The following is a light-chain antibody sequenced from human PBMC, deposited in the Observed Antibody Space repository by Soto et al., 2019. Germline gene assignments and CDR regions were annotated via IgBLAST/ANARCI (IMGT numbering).Light chain of an antibody. CDR2: GAS. CDR3: QQYGSSRTT. V-gene: IGKV3-20*01. CDR1: QSVDSSY. Sequence: EIVLTQSPGTLSLSPGEGATLSCRASQSVDSSYLAWYQQKPDQAPRPLIYGASSRATGIPDRFTGSGSGTDFTLTISRLEPEDFAVYYCQQYGSSRTTFGQGTRLEIK. J-gene: IGKJ5*01.